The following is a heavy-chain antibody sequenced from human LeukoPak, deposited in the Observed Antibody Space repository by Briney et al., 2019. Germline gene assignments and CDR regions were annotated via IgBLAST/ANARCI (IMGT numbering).Heavy chain of an antibody. CDR2: IIGRGGST. V-gene: IGHV3-23*01. J-gene: IGHJ4*02. CDR1: GFTFSSYA. CDR3: AGYGGDYDIDY. D-gene: IGHD4-17*01. Sequence: GGSLRLSCAASGFTFSSYAMSWVRQAPGKGLEWVSAIIGRGGSTYYADSVKGRFTISRDNSKNTLYLQMNSLRAEDTAVYYCAGYGGDYDIDYWGQGTLVTVSS.